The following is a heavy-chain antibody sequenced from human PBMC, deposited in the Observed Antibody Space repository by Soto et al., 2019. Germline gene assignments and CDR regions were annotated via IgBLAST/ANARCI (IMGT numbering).Heavy chain of an antibody. CDR3: ARDRSDLLNSFDAFDI. CDR1: GGSVSSGSHY. CDR2: IYHTGIT. V-gene: IGHV4-61*03. D-gene: IGHD1-1*01. J-gene: IGHJ3*02. Sequence: SETLSLTCSVSGGSVSSGSHYWSWIRQSPGKGLEWIAYIYHTGITSYNPSLQSRVTISVDTSRNHFSLRLDSVTAADTAVYYCARDRSDLLNSFDAFDIWGQGTLVTVSS.